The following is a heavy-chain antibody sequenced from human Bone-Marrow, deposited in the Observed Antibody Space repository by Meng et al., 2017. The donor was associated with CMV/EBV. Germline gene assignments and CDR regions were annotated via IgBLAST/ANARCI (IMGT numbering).Heavy chain of an antibody. D-gene: IGHD4-23*01. V-gene: IGHV3-23*01. CDR1: GFTFSSYA. CDR3: AKGSVVTTLGDYYYYYGMDV. J-gene: IGHJ6*02. CDR2: ISGSGGST. Sequence: GGSLRLSCAASGFTFSSYAMSWVRQAPGKGLEWVSAISGSGGSTYYADSVKGRFTISRDNSKNTLYPQMNSLRAEDTAVYYCAKGSVVTTLGDYYYYYGMDVWGQGTTVTVSS.